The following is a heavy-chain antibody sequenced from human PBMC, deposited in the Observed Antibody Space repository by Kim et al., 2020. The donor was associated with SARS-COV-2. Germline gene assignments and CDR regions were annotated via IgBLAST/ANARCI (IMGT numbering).Heavy chain of an antibody. D-gene: IGHD6-19*01. Sequence: SETLSLTCTVSGGSISSYYWSWIRQPPGKGLEWIGYIYYSGCTNYNPSLKSRVTISVDTSKNQFSLKLSSVTAADTAVYYCARSTSSGWYNYWGQGTLVT. CDR1: GGSISSYY. CDR2: IYYSGCT. J-gene: IGHJ4*02. V-gene: IGHV4-59*13. CDR3: ARSTSSGWYNY.